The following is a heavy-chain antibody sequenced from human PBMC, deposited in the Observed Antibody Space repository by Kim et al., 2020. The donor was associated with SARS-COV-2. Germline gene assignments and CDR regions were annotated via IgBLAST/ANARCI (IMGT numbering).Heavy chain of an antibody. D-gene: IGHD3-10*01. CDR3: ATYMVRGVIITVDWFDP. V-gene: IGHV4-59*10. J-gene: IGHJ5*02. Sequence: PKRRVTISVETSKNQFSLKLSSVTAADTAVYYCATYMVRGVIITVDWFDPWGQGTLVTVSS.